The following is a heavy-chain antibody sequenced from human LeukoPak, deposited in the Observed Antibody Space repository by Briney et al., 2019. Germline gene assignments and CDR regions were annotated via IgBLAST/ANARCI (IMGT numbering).Heavy chain of an antibody. Sequence: SETLSLTCTVSGGSISSYYWSWIRQPPGKGLEWVGEINHSGSTNYNPSPKSRVTISVGTSKNQFSLKLSSVTAADTAVYYCARPHCDYVWGSYRSNPGMDVWGQGTTVTVSS. CDR3: ARPHCDYVWGSYRSNPGMDV. D-gene: IGHD3-16*02. CDR2: INHSGST. V-gene: IGHV4-34*01. CDR1: GGSISSYY. J-gene: IGHJ6*02.